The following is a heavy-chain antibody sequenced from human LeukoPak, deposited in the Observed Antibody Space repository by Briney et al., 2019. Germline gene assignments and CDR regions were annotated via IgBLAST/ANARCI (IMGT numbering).Heavy chain of an antibody. D-gene: IGHD6-13*01. CDR1: GYTFTGYY. V-gene: IGHV1-2*02. J-gene: IGHJ5*02. CDR2: INPNSGGT. CDR3: AREEVAAAGTRSWFDP. Sequence: GASVKVSCKASGYTFTGYYMHWVRQAPGQGLEWMGWINPNSGGTNYAQKFQGRVTMTRDTSISTAYMELSRLRSDDTAVYYCAREEVAAAGTRSWFDPWGQGTLVTVSS.